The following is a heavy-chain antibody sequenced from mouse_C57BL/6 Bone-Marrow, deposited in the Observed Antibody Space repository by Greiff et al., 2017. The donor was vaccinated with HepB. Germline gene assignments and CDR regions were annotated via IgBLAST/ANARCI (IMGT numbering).Heavy chain of an antibody. CDR2: ISSGGSYT. J-gene: IGHJ2*01. D-gene: IGHD1-1*01. CDR1: GFTFSSYG. CDR3: ARRGGYYYGSSYDYFDY. Sequence: EVQGVESGGDLVKPGGSLKLSCAASGFTFSSYGMSWVRQTPDKGLEWVATISSGGSYTYYPDSVKGRFTISRDNAKNTLYLQMSSLKSEDTAMYYCARRGGYYYGSSYDYFDYWGQGTTLTVSS. V-gene: IGHV5-6*01.